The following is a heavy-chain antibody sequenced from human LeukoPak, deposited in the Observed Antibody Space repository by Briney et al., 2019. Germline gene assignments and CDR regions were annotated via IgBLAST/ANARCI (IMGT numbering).Heavy chain of an antibody. CDR1: GGSISSGDYY. Sequence: SQTLSLTCTVSGGSISSGDYYWSWIRQPPGKGLEWIGYIYYSGSTYYNLSLKSRVTISVDTSKNQFSLKLSSVTAADTAVYYCARDFSGYDFLDYWGQGTLVTVSS. V-gene: IGHV4-30-4*01. CDR2: IYYSGST. J-gene: IGHJ4*02. D-gene: IGHD5-12*01. CDR3: ARDFSGYDFLDY.